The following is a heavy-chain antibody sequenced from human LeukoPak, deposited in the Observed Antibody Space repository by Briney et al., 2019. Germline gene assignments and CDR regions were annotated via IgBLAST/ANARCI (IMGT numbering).Heavy chain of an antibody. D-gene: IGHD3-10*01. V-gene: IGHV1-2*02. CDR2: INPNSDGT. CDR3: ARGHYASGNDY. J-gene: IGHJ4*02. Sequence: RASVKVSCKASGYTFTGYYMHWVRQAPGQGLEWMGWINPNSDGTNYAQKFQGRVTMTWDTSISTAYMELSRLTSDDTAVYYCARGHYASGNDYWGQGTLVTVSS. CDR1: GYTFTGYY.